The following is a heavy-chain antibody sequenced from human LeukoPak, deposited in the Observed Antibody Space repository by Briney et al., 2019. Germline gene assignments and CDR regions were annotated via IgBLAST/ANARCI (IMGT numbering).Heavy chain of an antibody. D-gene: IGHD1-26*01. CDR1: GFTFSSYS. Sequence: GGSLRLSCAASGFTFSSYSMNWVRQAPGIGLEWVANIKQDGSEKYYVDSGKGRFTISRDNAKNSLSLQMNSLRAEDTAVYYCARAWERTFDIWGQGTMVTVSS. CDR2: IKQDGSEK. V-gene: IGHV3-7*02. CDR3: ARAWERTFDI. J-gene: IGHJ3*02.